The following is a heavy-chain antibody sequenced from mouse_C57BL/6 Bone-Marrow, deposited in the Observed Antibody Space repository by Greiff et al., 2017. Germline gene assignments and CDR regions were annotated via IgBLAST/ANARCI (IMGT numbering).Heavy chain of an antibody. D-gene: IGHD4-1*01. CDR2: IYPGSGST. CDR3: ARDELGHEYYFDY. J-gene: IGHJ2*01. V-gene: IGHV1-55*01. Sequence: QVQLQQPGAEFVKPGASVKMSCKASGYTFTSYWITWVKQRPGQGLEWIGDIYPGSGSTNYNEKFKSKATLPVATSSSTAYMQLSSLTSEASAVYYCARDELGHEYYFDYGGQGTTPTVSS. CDR1: GYTFTSYW.